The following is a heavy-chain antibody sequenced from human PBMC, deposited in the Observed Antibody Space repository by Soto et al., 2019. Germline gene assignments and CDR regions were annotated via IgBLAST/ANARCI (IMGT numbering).Heavy chain of an antibody. Sequence: SETLSLTCSVSGDSINSYYWSWIRQPPGKGLEWIGYSFHSGSTNYNPSLRGRVAVSVDTAKNQVSLKLRSVTAADTAVYYCARVVDYDALTGYYRGAGWFDPWGQGTLVTVSS. D-gene: IGHD3-9*01. J-gene: IGHJ5*02. CDR3: ARVVDYDALTGYYRGAGWFDP. CDR1: GDSINSYY. V-gene: IGHV4-59*01. CDR2: SFHSGST.